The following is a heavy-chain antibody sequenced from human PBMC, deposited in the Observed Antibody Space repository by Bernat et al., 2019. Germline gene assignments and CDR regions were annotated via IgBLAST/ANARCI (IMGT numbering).Heavy chain of an antibody. D-gene: IGHD6-13*01. Sequence: EVQLLESGGGLVQPGGSLRLSCAASGFTFSSYAMSWVRQAPGKGLEGVSTISGSGGTTNYADSVMGRFTISRDNSNNTLYLQMNSLRAEDTAVYYCAKDGAAGFEFDSWGQGTLVSVSS. CDR2: ISGSGGTT. CDR1: GFTFSSYA. J-gene: IGHJ4*02. V-gene: IGHV3-23*01. CDR3: AKDGAAGFEFDS.